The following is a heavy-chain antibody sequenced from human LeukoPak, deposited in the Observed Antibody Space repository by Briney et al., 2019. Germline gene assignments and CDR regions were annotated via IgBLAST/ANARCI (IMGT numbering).Heavy chain of an antibody. CDR2: IWYDGSNT. CDR1: GFTFSNFA. CDR3: ARVFGAWSYKGGFDI. D-gene: IGHD3-10*01. Sequence: GGSLRLSCAASGFTFSNFAIHWVRQAPGKGLGWVALIWYDGSNTYYAGSVRGRFTISRDNSKNTLWLQMNSLRAEDTALYYCARVFGAWSYKGGFDIWGPGTMVTVSS. V-gene: IGHV3-33*01. J-gene: IGHJ3*02.